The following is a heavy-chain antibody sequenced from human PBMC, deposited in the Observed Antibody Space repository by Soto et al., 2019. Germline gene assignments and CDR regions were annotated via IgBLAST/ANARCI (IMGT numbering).Heavy chain of an antibody. CDR1: GYTFTSYG. Sequence: GASVKVSCKASGYTFTSYGISWVRQAPGQGLEWMGWISAYNGNTNYAQKLQGRVTMTTDTSTSTAYMELRSLRSDDTAVYYCATLGSGYSYGEYYYYYYGMDVWGQGTTVTVSS. CDR2: ISAYNGNT. V-gene: IGHV1-18*04. D-gene: IGHD5-18*01. J-gene: IGHJ6*02. CDR3: ATLGSGYSYGEYYYYYYGMDV.